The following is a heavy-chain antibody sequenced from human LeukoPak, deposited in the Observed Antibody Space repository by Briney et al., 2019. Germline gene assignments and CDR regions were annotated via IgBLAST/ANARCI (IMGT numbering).Heavy chain of an antibody. CDR1: GFPFSSYS. V-gene: IGHV3-7*03. CDR2: IKQDGSEK. D-gene: IGHD1-26*01. CDR3: ARDIYSGSYFDY. J-gene: IGHJ4*02. Sequence: GGSLRLSCAASGFPFSSYSMTLVRQAPGKGLEWVANIKQDGSEKYYVDSVKGRFTISRDNAKNSLYLQMNSLRAEDTAIYYCARDIYSGSYFDYWGQGTLVTVSS.